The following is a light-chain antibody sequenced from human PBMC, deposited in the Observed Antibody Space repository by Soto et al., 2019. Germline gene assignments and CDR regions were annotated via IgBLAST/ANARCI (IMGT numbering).Light chain of an antibody. CDR1: QSVGSN. Sequence: EIVLTESPATLSLSLGERATLSCRASQSVGSNLGWYQQRPGQAPRLLVYDASNRATGIPARFSGSGSGTDFTLTISSLEPDDVAVYYCQQRDNWPLTFGGGTKVEIK. CDR2: DAS. V-gene: IGKV3-11*01. CDR3: QQRDNWPLT. J-gene: IGKJ4*01.